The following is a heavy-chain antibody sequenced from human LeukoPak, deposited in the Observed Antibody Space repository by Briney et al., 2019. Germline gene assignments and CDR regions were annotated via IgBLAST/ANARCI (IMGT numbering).Heavy chain of an antibody. CDR3: ASPPPPLFGPYYYYGMDV. CDR1: GFTFSSYA. Sequence: GGSLRLSCAASGFTFSSYAMSWVRQAPGKGLEWVSAISGSGGSTYYADSVKGRFTISRDNSKNTLYLQMNSLRAEDTAVYYCASPPPPLFGPYYYYGMDVWGQGTTVTVSS. J-gene: IGHJ6*02. CDR2: ISGSGGST. V-gene: IGHV3-23*01. D-gene: IGHD3/OR15-3a*01.